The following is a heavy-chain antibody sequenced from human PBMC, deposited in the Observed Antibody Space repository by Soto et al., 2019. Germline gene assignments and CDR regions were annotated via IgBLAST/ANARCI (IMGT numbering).Heavy chain of an antibody. V-gene: IGHV4-30-2*01. D-gene: IGHD5-12*01. Sequence: QLQRQESGSGLVKPSQTLSLTCAVSGGSISSGGYSWSWIRQPPGKGLEWIGYIYHSGSTYYNPSLKSRVTISVDRSKNQFSLKLSSVSAADTAVYYCARGSGGGLRFRYDYWGQGTLVTVSS. CDR1: GGSISSGGYS. CDR3: ARGSGGGLRFRYDY. CDR2: IYHSGST. J-gene: IGHJ4*02.